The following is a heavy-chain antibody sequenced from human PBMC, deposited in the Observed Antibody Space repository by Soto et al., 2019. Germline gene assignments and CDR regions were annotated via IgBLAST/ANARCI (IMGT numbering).Heavy chain of an antibody. CDR3: ASAGVGMDV. CDR2: IDPSDSNI. CDR1: GYGFPSYW. V-gene: IGHV5-10-1*01. Sequence: GESLKISCNGSGYGFPSYWISWVRQMPGKGLEWMGRIDPSDSNINYSPSFQGHVTLSVDKSIRTAYVQWSSLKASDSAIYYCASAGVGMDVWGQGTKVTVSS. J-gene: IGHJ6*02. D-gene: IGHD3-10*01.